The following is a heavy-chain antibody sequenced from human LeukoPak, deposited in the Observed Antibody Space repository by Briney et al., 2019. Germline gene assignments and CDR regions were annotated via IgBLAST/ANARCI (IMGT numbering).Heavy chain of an antibody. J-gene: IGHJ4*02. CDR2: IYYSGKT. V-gene: IGHV4-59*01. CDR3: ARGAGWYEY. D-gene: IGHD6-19*01. Sequence: PWETLSLTCTVSGDSISSDYWSWLRQPPGKGLGWIGYIYYSGKTNYNPSLKSRVTISVDTSKNQFSLKLTSMTAADTAVYYCARGAGWYEYWGQGTLVTVSS. CDR1: GDSISSDY.